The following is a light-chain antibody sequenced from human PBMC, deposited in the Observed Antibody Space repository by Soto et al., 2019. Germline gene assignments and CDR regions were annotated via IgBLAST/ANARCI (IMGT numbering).Light chain of an antibody. V-gene: IGLV2-14*01. CDR2: EVT. J-gene: IGLJ1*01. CDR3: SSYTSSTTRV. Sequence: QSALTQPASVSGSPGQSITISCTGTSSDVGGYNFVSWYQQHPGKAPKLIIYEVTNRPSGVSNRFSGSKSANTASLTISGLQAKDEADYYCSSYTSSTTRVFGTGTKLTVL. CDR1: SSDVGGYNF.